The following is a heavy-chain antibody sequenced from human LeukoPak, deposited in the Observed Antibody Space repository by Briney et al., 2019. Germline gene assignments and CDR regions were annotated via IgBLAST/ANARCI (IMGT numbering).Heavy chain of an antibody. CDR2: IYYSGST. J-gene: IGHJ5*02. Sequence: SQTLPLTCTVSGGSISSGGYYWSWIRQHPGKGLEWIGYIYYSGSTYYNPSLKSRVTISVDTSKNQFSLKLSSVTAADTAVYYYARDVRYCSSTSCYNTYWFDPWGQGTLVTVSS. V-gene: IGHV4-31*03. CDR1: GGSISSGGYY. CDR3: ARDVRYCSSTSCYNTYWFDP. D-gene: IGHD2-2*02.